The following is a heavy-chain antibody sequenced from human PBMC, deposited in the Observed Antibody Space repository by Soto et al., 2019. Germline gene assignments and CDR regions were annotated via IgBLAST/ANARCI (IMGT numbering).Heavy chain of an antibody. Sequence: GSLRLSCAASGVTCSNAWMSWVRQAPGKGLEWVGRIKSKTDGGTTYYADSVKGRFTISRDNSKNTLYLQMNGLRAEDTALYYCAKGKGGSLSYLFDYWGQGTLVTVSS. V-gene: IGHV3-15*01. D-gene: IGHD3-16*01. CDR2: IKSKTDGGTT. J-gene: IGHJ4*02. CDR3: AKGKGGSLSYLFDY. CDR1: GVTCSNAW.